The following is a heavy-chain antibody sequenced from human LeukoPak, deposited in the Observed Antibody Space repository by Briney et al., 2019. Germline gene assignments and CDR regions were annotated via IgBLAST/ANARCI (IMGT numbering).Heavy chain of an antibody. CDR2: IRTKANNYAT. D-gene: IGHD1-7*01. CDR1: GFTFRGSA. J-gene: IGHJ4*01. V-gene: IGHV3-73*01. Sequence: GGSLRLSCAGSGFTFRGSAMHWVRQASGKGLEWVGRIRTKANNYATAYAASLSGRFTISRDDSKNMAYLHLNGLKTEDTALYYCVTFNWNYISLPFDYWGHGTLVTVSS. CDR3: VTFNWNYISLPFDY.